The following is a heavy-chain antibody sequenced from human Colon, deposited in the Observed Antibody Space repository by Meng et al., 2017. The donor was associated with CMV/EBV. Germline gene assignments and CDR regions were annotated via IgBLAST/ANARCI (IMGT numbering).Heavy chain of an antibody. CDR3: ARDLQYYDFWSGYGAFDI. CDR2: ISYDGSNK. Sequence: GESLKISCAASGFSVSNNHVNWVRQAPGKGLEWVAVISYDGSNKYYADSVKGRFTISRDNSKNTLYLQMNSLRAEDTAVYYCARDLQYYDFWSGYGAFDIWGQGTMVTVSS. CDR1: GFSVSNNH. J-gene: IGHJ3*02. D-gene: IGHD3-3*01. V-gene: IGHV3-30-3*01.